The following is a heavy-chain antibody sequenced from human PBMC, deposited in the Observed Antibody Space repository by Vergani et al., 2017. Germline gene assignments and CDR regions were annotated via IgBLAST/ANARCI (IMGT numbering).Heavy chain of an antibody. D-gene: IGHD3-9*01. J-gene: IGHJ4*02. CDR2: IYHSGGA. CDR3: ARTESFILRYFHWAL. CDR1: GGSITSSSYY. V-gene: IGHV4-39*01. Sequence: QLHLQESCPGLVKPSETLSLTCTVSGGSITSSSYYLGWIRQPPGKGMEWSGNIYHSGGAYYNPSLKGRVTISVDTSKNQFSREVTSVTAADTAIYFCARTESFILRYFHWALWGQGTLVTVSS.